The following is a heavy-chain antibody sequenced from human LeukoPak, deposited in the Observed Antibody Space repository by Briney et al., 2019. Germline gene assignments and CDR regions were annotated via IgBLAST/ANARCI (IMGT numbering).Heavy chain of an antibody. CDR1: GDSISSYY. CDR2: MYNNGRG. Sequence: MASETLSLTCTVFGDSISSYYWSWIRQPAVKGLEWIGRMYNNGRGNYDPSLKSRVTMSSDTSKNQLSLKLSSVTAADTAVYFCARDMELYYDRSGYQGMDVWGQGTTVTVSS. J-gene: IGHJ6*02. V-gene: IGHV4-4*07. CDR3: ARDMELYYDRSGYQGMDV. D-gene: IGHD3-22*01.